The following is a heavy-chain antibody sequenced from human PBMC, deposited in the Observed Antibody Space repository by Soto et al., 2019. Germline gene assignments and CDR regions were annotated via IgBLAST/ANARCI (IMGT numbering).Heavy chain of an antibody. Sequence: ASVKVSCKASGYSLASYAITWVLQAHGKTVEWMGWINCVNVNTKYSQNFLGRVTITKDTSASTAYMELSSLRSEVTAVYYCARCREPDYSYSNVNREYRGQGTLLTVSS. D-gene: IGHD5-18*01. CDR3: ARCREPDYSYSNVNREY. J-gene: IGHJ4*02. V-gene: IGHV1-3*01. CDR1: GYSLASYA. CDR2: INCVNVNT.